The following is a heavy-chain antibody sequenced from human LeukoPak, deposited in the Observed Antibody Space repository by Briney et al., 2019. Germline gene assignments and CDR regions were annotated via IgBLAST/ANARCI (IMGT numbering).Heavy chain of an antibody. CDR3: ARGGDFAFDY. D-gene: IGHD3-16*01. V-gene: IGHV3-21*01. Sequence: GGSLRLSCAASGFTFSSYSMNWVRQAPGKGLEWVSSISSSSSYIYYADSVKGRFTISGDNAKNSLSLQMNSLRADDTAVYYCARGGDFAFDYWGQGTLVTVSS. J-gene: IGHJ4*02. CDR1: GFTFSSYS. CDR2: ISSSSSYI.